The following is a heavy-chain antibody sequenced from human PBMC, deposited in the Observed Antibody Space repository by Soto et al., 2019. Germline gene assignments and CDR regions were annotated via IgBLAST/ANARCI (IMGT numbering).Heavy chain of an antibody. D-gene: IGHD2-21*02. CDR3: DQGHRTLVTFHKPDV. CDR1: GGSFSGYY. Sequence: PSETLSLICAVYGGSFSGYYWTWIRQPPGKGLEWIGEINHSGTINFNPSLKSRLTISLDTSKKHFSLKLSSVTDADTAAYYCDQGHRTLVTFHKPDVRGQGTTVTVSS. CDR2: INHSGTI. J-gene: IGHJ6*01. V-gene: IGHV4-34*01.